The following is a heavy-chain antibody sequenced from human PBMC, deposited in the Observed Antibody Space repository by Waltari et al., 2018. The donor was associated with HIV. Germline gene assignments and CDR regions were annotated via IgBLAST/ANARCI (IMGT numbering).Heavy chain of an antibody. CDR1: GGTFSSYA. CDR2: VIPIVGTT. D-gene: IGHD6-19*01. V-gene: IGHV1-69*01. Sequence: QVQLVQSGAEVKKPGSSVKVSCKASGGTFSSYAISWVRQAPGQGLEWMGGVIPIVGTTNYAQKFQGRVTITADESTSTAYMELSSLRSEDTAVYYCARDLSPKVVAGTVFQHWGQGTLVTVSS. CDR3: ARDLSPKVVAGTVFQH. J-gene: IGHJ1*01.